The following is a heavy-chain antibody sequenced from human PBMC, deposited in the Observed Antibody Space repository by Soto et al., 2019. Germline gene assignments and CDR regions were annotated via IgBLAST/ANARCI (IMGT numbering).Heavy chain of an antibody. CDR1: GGTFSSYA. CDR2: IIPIFGTA. CDR3: ARALGVVVPAAISYGMDV. J-gene: IGHJ6*02. Sequence: QVQLVQSGAEVKKPGSSVKVSCKASGGTFSSYAISWVRQAPGQGLEWMGGIIPIFGTANCAQKFQGRVTITADESTSTAYMELSSLRSEDTAVYYCARALGVVVPAAISYGMDVWGQGTTVTVSS. D-gene: IGHD2-2*02. V-gene: IGHV1-69*01.